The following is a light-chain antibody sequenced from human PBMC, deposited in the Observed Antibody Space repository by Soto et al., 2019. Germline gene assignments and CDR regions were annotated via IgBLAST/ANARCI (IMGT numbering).Light chain of an antibody. CDR2: HAS. J-gene: IGKJ1*01. Sequence: DIQVTPSPPTLSASVVDRVTITGRASQSISNWLAWYQQKPGTAPKLLIYHASTLESGVPSRFSGSGSGTEFTLTISSLQPDDFATYYGQQYDSFSVTFGQGTKVDIK. CDR3: QQYDSFSVT. CDR1: QSISNW. V-gene: IGKV1-5*01.